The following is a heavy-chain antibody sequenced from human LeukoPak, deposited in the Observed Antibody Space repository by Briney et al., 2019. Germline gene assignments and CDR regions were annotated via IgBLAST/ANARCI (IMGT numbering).Heavy chain of an antibody. J-gene: IGHJ4*02. CDR3: AKGSGDFDY. Sequence: GGSLRLFCAASGFTFDNYAMTWVRQAPGKGLEGVSGISGSGGTTYYADSVKGRFTISRDNSKSTLYLQMNSLRAEDTAVYYCAKGSGDFDYWGQGTLVTVSS. CDR1: GFTFDNYA. D-gene: IGHD3-10*01. CDR2: ISGSGGTT. V-gene: IGHV3-23*01.